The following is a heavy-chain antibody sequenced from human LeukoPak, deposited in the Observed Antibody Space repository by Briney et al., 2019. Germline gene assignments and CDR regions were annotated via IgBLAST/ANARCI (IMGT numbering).Heavy chain of an antibody. CDR2: ISSSSSYI. D-gene: IGHD3-10*01. J-gene: IGHJ4*02. Sequence: GGSLRLSCAASGFTFSSYSMNWVRQAPGKGLEWVSSISSSSSYIYYADSVKGRFTISRDNAKNSLYLQMNSLRAEDTAVYYSARGWFGEFYTYFDYWGQGTLVTVSS. CDR1: GFTFSSYS. V-gene: IGHV3-21*01. CDR3: ARGWFGEFYTYFDY.